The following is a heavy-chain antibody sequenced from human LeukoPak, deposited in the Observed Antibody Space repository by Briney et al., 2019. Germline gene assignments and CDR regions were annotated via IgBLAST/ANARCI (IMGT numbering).Heavy chain of an antibody. Sequence: GGSLRLSCAASGFTFSSYEMNWVRQAPGKGLEWVSYISSSGSTIYYADSVKGRLTISRDNAKNSLYPQMNSLRAEDTAIYYCARVARYCSSTSCYSYYYMDVWGKGTTDTVSS. J-gene: IGHJ6*03. CDR1: GFTFSSYE. CDR3: ARVARYCSSTSCYSYYYMDV. D-gene: IGHD2-2*01. V-gene: IGHV3-48*03. CDR2: ISSSGSTI.